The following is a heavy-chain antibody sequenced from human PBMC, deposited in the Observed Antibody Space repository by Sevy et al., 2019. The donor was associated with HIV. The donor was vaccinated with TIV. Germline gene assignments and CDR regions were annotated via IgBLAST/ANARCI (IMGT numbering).Heavy chain of an antibody. CDR1: GFTFSSYA. CDR2: ISYDGSNK. V-gene: IGHV3-30-3*01. Sequence: GGSLRLSCAASGFTFSSYAMHWVRQAPGKGLEWVAVISYDGSNKYYADSVKGRFTISRDNSKNTLYLQMNSLRAEDTAVYYCAREVNCRSTGCYGFVYWGQGTLVTVSS. D-gene: IGHD2-2*01. CDR3: AREVNCRSTGCYGFVY. J-gene: IGHJ4*02.